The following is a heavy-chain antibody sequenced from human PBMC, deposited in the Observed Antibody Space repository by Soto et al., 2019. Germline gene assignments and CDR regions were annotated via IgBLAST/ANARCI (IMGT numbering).Heavy chain of an antibody. CDR2: IWYDGSNK. V-gene: IGHV3-33*01. J-gene: IGHJ6*02. D-gene: IGHD6-13*01. CDR1: GFTFSSYG. Sequence: SLRLSCAASGFTFSSYGMYWVRQAPGKGLEWVAVIWYDGSNKYYADSVKGRFTISRDNSKNTLYLQMNSLRAEDTAVYYCARDGYSSSWYDGMDVWGQETTVTVSS. CDR3: ARDGYSSSWYDGMDV.